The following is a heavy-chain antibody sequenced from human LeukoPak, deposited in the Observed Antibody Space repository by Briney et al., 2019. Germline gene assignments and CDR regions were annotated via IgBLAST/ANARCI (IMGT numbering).Heavy chain of an antibody. J-gene: IGHJ4*02. V-gene: IGHV1-18*01. CDR3: ARIPLVVTAISTLDY. Sequence: GAVKVSCKASGYTFTSYGISWVRQAPGQGLEGMGGISAYNGNTNYAPKLQGRVTMTPDTSTSTAYLELRSLRSADTAVYYCARIPLVVTAISTLDYWGQGTLVTVSS. CDR1: GYTFTSYG. D-gene: IGHD2-21*02. CDR2: ISAYNGNT.